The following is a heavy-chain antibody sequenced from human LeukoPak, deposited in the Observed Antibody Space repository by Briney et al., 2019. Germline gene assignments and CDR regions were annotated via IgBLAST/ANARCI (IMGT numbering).Heavy chain of an antibody. CDR2: IYYSGST. CDR1: GGSISSSSYY. CDR3: ARRAHGYYDSSGAYAFDI. J-gene: IGHJ3*02. Sequence: KPSETLSLTCTVSGGSISSSSYYWGWIRQPPGKGLEWIGSIYYSGSTYYNPSLKSRVTTSVATSKNQFSLMLSSVTAADTAVYYCARRAHGYYDSSGAYAFDIWGQGTMVTVSS. V-gene: IGHV4-39*07. D-gene: IGHD3-22*01.